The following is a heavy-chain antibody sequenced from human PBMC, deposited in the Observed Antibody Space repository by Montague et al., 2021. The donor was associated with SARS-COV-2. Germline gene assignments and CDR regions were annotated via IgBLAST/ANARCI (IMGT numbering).Heavy chain of an antibody. Sequence: SLRLSCAASGFTFSSFEMTWVRQAPGKGLEWISHISDSGRTTFYADSVKGRFTVSRDNAKNSLYLQMNSLRAEDTALYFCAGDQGYRDGFGDWGQGTLVTVSS. CDR3: AGDQGYRDGFGD. D-gene: IGHD5-24*01. CDR2: ISDSGRTT. CDR1: GFTFSSFE. V-gene: IGHV3-48*03. J-gene: IGHJ4*02.